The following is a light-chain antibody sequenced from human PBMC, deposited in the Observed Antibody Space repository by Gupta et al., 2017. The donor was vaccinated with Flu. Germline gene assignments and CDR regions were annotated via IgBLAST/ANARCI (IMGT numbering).Light chain of an antibody. V-gene: IGKV1-5*03. J-gene: IGKJ1*01. CDR1: QSISSW. Sequence: DIQMTQSPSTLSASVGDRVTITCRASQSISSWLAWYQQKPGEAPKLLIYKASSLQTGIPSRFSGSISGTEFTLTISSLQPDDFATYYCQQYNSYSRTFGQGTKVEIK. CDR3: QQYNSYSRT. CDR2: KAS.